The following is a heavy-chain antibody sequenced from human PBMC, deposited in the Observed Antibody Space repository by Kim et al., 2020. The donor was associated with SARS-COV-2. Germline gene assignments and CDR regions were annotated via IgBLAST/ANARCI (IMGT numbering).Heavy chain of an antibody. CDR2: IWYDGSNK. J-gene: IGHJ4*02. V-gene: IGHV3-33*01. CDR1: GFTFSSYG. Sequence: GGSLRLSCAASGFTFSSYGMHWVRQAPGKGLEWVAVIWYDGSNKYYADSVKGRFTISRDNSKNTLYLQMNSLRAEDTAVYYCARDTSRYDYVWGSYWGGYWGQGTLVTVSS. CDR3: ARDTSRYDYVWGSYWGGY. D-gene: IGHD3-16*01.